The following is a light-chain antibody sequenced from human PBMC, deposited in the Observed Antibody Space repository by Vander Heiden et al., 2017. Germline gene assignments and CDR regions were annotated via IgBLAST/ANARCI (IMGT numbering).Light chain of an antibody. V-gene: IGLV1-44*01. CDR1: SYNTGSNT. J-gene: IGLJ2*01. CDR2: SNN. CDR3: AAWDDSLNVHVV. Sequence: QSVLTQPPSASGTPGQRVTISCSGSSYNTGSNTENWYQRHPVTAPNLLIFSNNHRPSGVPGLFSGSKSGTSASLAISGLQSEDEADYYCAAWDDSLNVHVVFGGGTKLTVL.